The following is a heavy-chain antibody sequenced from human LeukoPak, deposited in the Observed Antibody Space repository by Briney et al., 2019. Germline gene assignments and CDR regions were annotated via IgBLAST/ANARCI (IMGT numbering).Heavy chain of an antibody. CDR2: IIPIFGTA. V-gene: IGHV1-69*13. D-gene: IGHD3-10*01. Sequence: SVTVSCKASGGTFSSYAISWVRQAPGQGLEWMGGIIPIFGTANYAQKFQGRVTITADESTSTAYVELSSLRSEDTAVYYCARDGDAYGSGSYYQYWGQGTLVTVSS. J-gene: IGHJ4*02. CDR1: GGTFSSYA. CDR3: ARDGDAYGSGSYYQY.